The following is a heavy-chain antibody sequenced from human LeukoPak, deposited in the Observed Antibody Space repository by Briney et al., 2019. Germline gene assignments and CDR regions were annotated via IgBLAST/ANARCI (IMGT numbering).Heavy chain of an antibody. CDR2: IIPIFGTA. V-gene: IGHV1-69*06. J-gene: IGHJ5*02. CDR1: GGTFSSYA. Sequence: GASVKVSCKASGGTFSSYAISWVRQAPGQGLEWMGGIIPIFGTANYAQKFQGRVTITADKSTSTAYMELSSLRSEDTAVYYCARGREWELLDGFDPWGQGTLVTVSS. D-gene: IGHD1-26*01. CDR3: ARGREWELLDGFDP.